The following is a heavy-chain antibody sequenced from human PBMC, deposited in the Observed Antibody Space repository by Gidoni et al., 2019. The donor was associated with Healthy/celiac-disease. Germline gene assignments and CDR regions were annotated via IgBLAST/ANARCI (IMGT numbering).Heavy chain of an antibody. CDR2: MNPNSGNT. V-gene: IGHV1-8*01. Sequence: QVQLVQSGAEVKKPGASVKVSCKASGYTFTSYDINWVRQATGQGLEWMGWMNPNSGNTGYAQKFQGRVTMTRNTSISTAYMELSSLRSEDTAVYYCARGERNGIAAAGTLVLRGWFDPWGQGTLVTVSS. CDR3: ARGERNGIAAAGTLVLRGWFDP. D-gene: IGHD6-13*01. J-gene: IGHJ5*02. CDR1: GYTFTSYD.